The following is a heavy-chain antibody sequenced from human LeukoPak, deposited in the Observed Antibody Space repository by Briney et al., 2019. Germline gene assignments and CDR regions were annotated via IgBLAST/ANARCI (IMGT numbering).Heavy chain of an antibody. V-gene: IGHV3-7*01. Sequence: GGSLRLSCAASGVTFTSYWMSWVRQAPGKGLEWAANIKQDGSEKYYVDSVKGRFTISRDNAKKSLYLQMNSLRAEDTAVYYCARGGAFFDYWGQGTLVTVST. CDR2: IKQDGSEK. CDR3: ARGGAFFDY. D-gene: IGHD3-3*02. J-gene: IGHJ4*02. CDR1: GVTFTSYW.